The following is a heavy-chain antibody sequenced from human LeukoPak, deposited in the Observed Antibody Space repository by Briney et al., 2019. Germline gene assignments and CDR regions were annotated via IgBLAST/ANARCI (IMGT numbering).Heavy chain of an antibody. Sequence: PGGSLRLSCAASGFTFSSYSMNWVRQAPGKGLEWVSYISSSSSTIYYADSVKGRFTISRDNAKNSLYLQMNSLRAEDTAVYYCARDGYCTNGVCPGVYWGQGTLVTVSS. CDR2: ISSSSSTI. CDR1: GFTFSSYS. J-gene: IGHJ4*02. D-gene: IGHD2-8*01. CDR3: ARDGYCTNGVCPGVY. V-gene: IGHV3-48*01.